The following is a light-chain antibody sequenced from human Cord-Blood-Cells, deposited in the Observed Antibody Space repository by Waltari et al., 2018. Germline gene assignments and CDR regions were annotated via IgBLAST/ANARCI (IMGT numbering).Light chain of an antibody. CDR3: QQYNSYSGT. CDR1: QSISSW. V-gene: IGKV1-5*03. CDR2: KAS. J-gene: IGKJ1*01. Sequence: DIQMTQSPSTLSASVGERDTITCRASQSISSWLAWYQQKPGKAPKLLIYKASSLESVVPSRFRGSGSGTECTLTISSLQPDDFATYYCQQYNSYSGTFGQGTKVEIK.